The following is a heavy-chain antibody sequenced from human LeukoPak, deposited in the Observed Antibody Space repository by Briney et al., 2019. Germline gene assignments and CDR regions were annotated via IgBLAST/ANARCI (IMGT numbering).Heavy chain of an antibody. Sequence: GGSLRLSCAASGFTFSNYNMNWVRQAPGKGLEWVSYVSTSSSTIYYADSVKGRFTISRDNAKNSLYLQMNSLRAEDTAVYYCARGRYCNSTNCQPFDYWGQGTLVTVSS. D-gene: IGHD2-2*01. CDR3: ARGRYCNSTNCQPFDY. CDR2: VSTSSSTI. CDR1: GFTFSNYN. V-gene: IGHV3-48*04. J-gene: IGHJ4*02.